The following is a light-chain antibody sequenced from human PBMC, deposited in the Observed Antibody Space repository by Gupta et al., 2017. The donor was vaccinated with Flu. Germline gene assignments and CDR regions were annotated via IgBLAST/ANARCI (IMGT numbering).Light chain of an antibody. J-gene: IGKJ1*01. V-gene: IGKV3-20*01. CDR3: QQFDTSPWT. Sequence: EIVLTQSPGTLSLSPGERATLSSRASQSVGSRSLAWYRQKPGQTPRLLIYGATSRATGIPDRFSGSGSGTDFTLTISRLEPEDFAVYYCQQFDTSPWTFGQGTKVEI. CDR2: GAT. CDR1: QSVGSRS.